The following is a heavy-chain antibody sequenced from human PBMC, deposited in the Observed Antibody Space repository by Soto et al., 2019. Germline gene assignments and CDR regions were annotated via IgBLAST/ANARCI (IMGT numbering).Heavy chain of an antibody. V-gene: IGHV3-7*05. CDR3: ARDREPAGGLGGQGQNDAFDI. CDR1: GFTFSSYW. Sequence: EVQLVESGGGLVQPGGSLRLSCAASGFTFSSYWMSWVRQAPGKGLEWVANIKQDGSEKCYVDSVKGRFTISRDNAKNSLYLQMNSLRAEDTAVYYCARDREPAGGLGGQGQNDAFDIWGQGTMVTVSS. D-gene: IGHD3-10*01. CDR2: IKQDGSEK. J-gene: IGHJ3*02.